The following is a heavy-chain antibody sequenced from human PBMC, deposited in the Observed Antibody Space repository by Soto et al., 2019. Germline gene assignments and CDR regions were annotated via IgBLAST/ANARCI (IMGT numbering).Heavy chain of an antibody. Sequence: ASEKVSCKASGYTFTSYYMHWVRQAPGQGLEWMGIINPSGGSTSYAQKFQGRVTMTRDTSTSTAYMELSSLRSEDTAVYYCARERRDIVVVVAATAGYFDLWGRGTLVTSPQ. D-gene: IGHD2-15*01. CDR1: GYTFTSYY. CDR3: ARERRDIVVVVAATAGYFDL. J-gene: IGHJ2*01. CDR2: INPSGGST. V-gene: IGHV1-46*01.